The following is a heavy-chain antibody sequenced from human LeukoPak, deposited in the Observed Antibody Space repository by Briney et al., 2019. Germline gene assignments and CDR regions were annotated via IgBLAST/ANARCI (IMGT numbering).Heavy chain of an antibody. V-gene: IGHV3-48*03. J-gene: IGHJ4*02. Sequence: GGSLRLSCAASGFTISSYEMNWVRQAPGKGLERVSYISSSGSTIYYAASVKGRFTISRDNAKNSLYLQMNSLRAEDTAVYYCARDSGSYGFFDYWGQGTLVTVSS. D-gene: IGHD5-18*01. CDR3: ARDSGSYGFFDY. CDR2: ISSSGSTI. CDR1: GFTISSYE.